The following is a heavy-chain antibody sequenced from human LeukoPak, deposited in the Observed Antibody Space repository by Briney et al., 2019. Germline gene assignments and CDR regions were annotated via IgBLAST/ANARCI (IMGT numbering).Heavy chain of an antibody. Sequence: GGSLGLSCAASGFTFSNYAMSWVRQAPRKGPEWLSTFSASGANTYYADSVRGRFTISRDNSKDTLYLQMDGLRAEDTAFYYCARGPLSTLKSFDSWGQGTLVSVSS. CDR3: ARGPLSTLKSFDS. J-gene: IGHJ4*02. CDR1: GFTFSNYA. CDR2: FSASGANT. V-gene: IGHV3-23*01. D-gene: IGHD3-16*01.